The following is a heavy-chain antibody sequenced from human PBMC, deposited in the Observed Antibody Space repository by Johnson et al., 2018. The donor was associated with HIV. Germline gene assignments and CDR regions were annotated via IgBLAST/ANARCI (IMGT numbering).Heavy chain of an antibody. D-gene: IGHD1-7*01. V-gene: IGHV3-53*01. CDR2: GTS. J-gene: IGHJ3*02. CDR3: ARERSGTIAFYI. Sequence: GTSCSADSVKGRFTISRDNSKNSLYLQMNSLRAEDTAVYYCARERSGTIAFYIWGQGTMVTVSS.